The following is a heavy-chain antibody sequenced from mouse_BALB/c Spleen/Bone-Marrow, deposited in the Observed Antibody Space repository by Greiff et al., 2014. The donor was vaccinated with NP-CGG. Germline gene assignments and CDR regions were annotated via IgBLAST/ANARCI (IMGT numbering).Heavy chain of an antibody. CDR2: INPDSSTI. D-gene: IGHD2-2*01. CDR1: GFAFSRYW. V-gene: IGHV4-1*02. Sequence: EVKLQQSGGGLVQPGGSLKLSCAASGFAFSRYWMSWVRQAPGKGLEWIGEINPDSSTINYTPSLKDKFIISTDNAKNTLYLQMSKEISEVTAVYYGVWFSDNGRCAYWGQGTLVTVSS. J-gene: IGHJ3*01. CDR3: VWFSDNGRCAY.